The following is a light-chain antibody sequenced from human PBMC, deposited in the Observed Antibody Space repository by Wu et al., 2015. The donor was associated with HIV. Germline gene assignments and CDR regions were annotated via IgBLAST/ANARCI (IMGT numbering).Light chain of an antibody. V-gene: IGKV3-20*01. Sequence: EIVMTQFPATLSVSPGERATLSCRASQNISSSLAWYQQKRGQAPRLLIYGASSRATGIPDRFSGSGSGTDFTLTINRLEPEDFAVYYCQQYGSSPPWTFGQGTKLEIK. CDR3: QQYGSSPPWT. CDR1: QNISSS. CDR2: GAS. J-gene: IGKJ1*01.